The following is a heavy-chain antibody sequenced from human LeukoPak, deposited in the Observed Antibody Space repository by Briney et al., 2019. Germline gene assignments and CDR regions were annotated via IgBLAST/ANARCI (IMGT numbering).Heavy chain of an antibody. CDR2: INPNSGDT. Sequence: GASVKVSCKASGYTFTDYYIHWVRQAPGQGLEWMGWINPNSGDTKSAQKLQGRLTMTRDTSITTAYMDLSRLTSDDTAVYYCTRDDIVGARDFDYWGRGTLVTVSS. CDR1: GYTFTDYY. D-gene: IGHD1-26*01. J-gene: IGHJ4*02. CDR3: TRDDIVGARDFDY. V-gene: IGHV1-2*02.